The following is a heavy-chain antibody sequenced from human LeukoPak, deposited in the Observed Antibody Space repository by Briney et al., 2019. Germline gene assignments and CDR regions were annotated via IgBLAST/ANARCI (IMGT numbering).Heavy chain of an antibody. Sequence: PGGSLRLSCAASGFTFSSYAMSWVRQAPGKGLEWVSAISGSGDSTYYADSVKGRFTISRDNSKNTLYLQMNSLGAEDTAVYYCAKAIGYCSGGSCYLHPFDYWGQGTLVTVSS. CDR2: ISGSGDST. D-gene: IGHD2-15*01. CDR1: GFTFSSYA. J-gene: IGHJ4*02. CDR3: AKAIGYCSGGSCYLHPFDY. V-gene: IGHV3-23*01.